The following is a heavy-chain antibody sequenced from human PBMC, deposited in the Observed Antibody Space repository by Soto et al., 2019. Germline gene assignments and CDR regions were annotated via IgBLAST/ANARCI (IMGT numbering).Heavy chain of an antibody. CDR3: ARAGYDFWSGYYNSQYYFDY. CDR1: GFTFSSYS. D-gene: IGHD3-3*01. Sequence: GESLKISCAASGFTFSSYSMNWVRQAPGKGLEWVSYISSSSSTIYYADSVKGRFTISRDNAKNSLYLQMNSLRDEDTAVYYCARAGYDFWSGYYNSQYYFDYWGQGTLVTVSS. CDR2: ISSSSSTI. V-gene: IGHV3-48*02. J-gene: IGHJ4*02.